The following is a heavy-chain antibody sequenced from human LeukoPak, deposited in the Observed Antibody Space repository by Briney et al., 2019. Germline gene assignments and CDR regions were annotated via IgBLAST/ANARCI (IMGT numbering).Heavy chain of an antibody. Sequence: SETLSLTCTVYGGSISISSYYWGWIRQPPGKGLEWIGSIYYSGSTYYNPSLKSRVTISVDTSKNQFSLKLSSVTAADTAVYYCARQAGTVTTSYYYYYGMDVWGQGTTVTVSS. V-gene: IGHV4-39*01. CDR1: GGSISISSYY. D-gene: IGHD6-19*01. CDR3: ARQAGTVTTSYYYYYGMDV. CDR2: IYYSGST. J-gene: IGHJ6*02.